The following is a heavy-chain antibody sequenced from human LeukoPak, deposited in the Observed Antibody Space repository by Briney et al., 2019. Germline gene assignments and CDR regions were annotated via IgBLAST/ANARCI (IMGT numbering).Heavy chain of an antibody. CDR2: ISSSSSYI. Sequence: GGSLRLSCAASGFTFSSYSMNWVRQAPGKGLEWVSSISSSSSYIYYADSVKGRFTISRDNAKNSLYLQMNSLRAEDTAVYYCARDRYSGSYPLDYWGQGTLVTVSS. D-gene: IGHD1-26*01. J-gene: IGHJ4*02. V-gene: IGHV3-21*04. CDR1: GFTFSSYS. CDR3: ARDRYSGSYPLDY.